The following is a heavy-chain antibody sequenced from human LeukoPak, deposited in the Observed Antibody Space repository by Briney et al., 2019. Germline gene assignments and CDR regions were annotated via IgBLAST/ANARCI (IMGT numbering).Heavy chain of an antibody. D-gene: IGHD6-19*01. CDR3: ARGTPQNSSGWYRVSPKYVYYYGMDV. CDR2: INHSGST. V-gene: IGHV4-34*01. J-gene: IGHJ6*02. CDR1: GGSFSGYY. Sequence: SETLSLTCAVYGGSFSGYYWSWIRQPPGKGLGWIGEINHSGSTNYNPSLKSRVTISVDTSKNQFSLKLSSVTAADTAVYYCARGTPQNSSGWYRVSPKYVYYYGMDVWGQGTTVTVSS.